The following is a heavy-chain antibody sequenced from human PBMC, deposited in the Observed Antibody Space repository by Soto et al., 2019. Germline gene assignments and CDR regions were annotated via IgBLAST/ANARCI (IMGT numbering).Heavy chain of an antibody. CDR1: GGTFSSYA. D-gene: IGHD3-22*01. Sequence: ASVKVSCKASGGTFSSYAISWVRQAPGQGLEWMGGIIPIFGTANYAQKFQGRVTITADESTSTAYMELSSLRSEDTAVYYCARDQSNYYDSSGYYRTFDYWGQGTLVTVSS. J-gene: IGHJ4*02. V-gene: IGHV1-69*13. CDR3: ARDQSNYYDSSGYYRTFDY. CDR2: IIPIFGTA.